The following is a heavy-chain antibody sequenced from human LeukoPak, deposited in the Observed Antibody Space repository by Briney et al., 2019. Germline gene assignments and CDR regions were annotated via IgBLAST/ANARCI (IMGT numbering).Heavy chain of an antibody. CDR1: GFTFSSYG. J-gene: IGHJ4*02. CDR3: AKGARIAVAGTVDY. CDR2: ISYDGSNK. V-gene: IGHV3-30*18. D-gene: IGHD6-19*01. Sequence: PGRSLRLSCAASGFTFSSYGMHWVRQAPGKGLQWVAVISYDGSNKYYADSVKGRFTISRDNSKNTLYLQMNSLRGEDTAVYYCAKGARIAVAGTVDYWGQGTLVTVSS.